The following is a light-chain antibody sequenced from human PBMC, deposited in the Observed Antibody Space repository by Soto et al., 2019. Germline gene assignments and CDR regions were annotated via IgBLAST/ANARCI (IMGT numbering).Light chain of an antibody. CDR3: SSYTTSNTPLYV. J-gene: IGLJ1*01. V-gene: IGLV2-14*03. CDR2: DVN. Sequence: QSALTQPASVSGSPGQSITISCTGTSSDVAAYNYVSWFQHHAGKAPKLMLYDVNNRPSGVSNRFSGSKSGNTASLTISGLQVEDEADYYCSSYTTSNTPLYVFGTGTKLIVL. CDR1: SSDVAAYNY.